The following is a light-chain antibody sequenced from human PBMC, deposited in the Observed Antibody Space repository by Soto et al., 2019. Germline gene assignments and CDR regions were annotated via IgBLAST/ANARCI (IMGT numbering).Light chain of an antibody. J-gene: IGKJ5*01. CDR3: QQLNSFPIT. Sequence: ILMTQSPSSLSAFVGDRVTITCRASQDIGNFLAWYQQKAGRAPKLLIYAASTLQSEVPSRFSGSGSGTEFTLTISSLQPEDFATYYCQQLNSFPITFGQGTRLEI. CDR1: QDIGNF. CDR2: AAS. V-gene: IGKV1-9*01.